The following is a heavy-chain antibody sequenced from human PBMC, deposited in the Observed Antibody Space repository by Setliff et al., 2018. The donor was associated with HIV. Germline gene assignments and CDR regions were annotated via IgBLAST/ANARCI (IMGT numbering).Heavy chain of an antibody. J-gene: IGHJ5*02. Sequence: PSETLRLSCTTSGFTFGDYAMSWVRQPPGKGLEWIGEIYHSGGTNYNPSLKSRVTISLDKSKNHFSLELRSVTAADTAVYYCARVITMVWTTFDPWGQGTLVTVSS. D-gene: IGHD3-10*01. V-gene: IGHV4-4*02. CDR3: ARVITMVWTTFDP. CDR2: IYHSGGT. CDR1: GFTFGDYA.